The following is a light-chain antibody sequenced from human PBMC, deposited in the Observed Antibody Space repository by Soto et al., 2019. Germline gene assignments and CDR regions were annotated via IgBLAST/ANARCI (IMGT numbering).Light chain of an antibody. Sequence: DIVMTQSPDALAVSLGERATINCKSSQSVLCRSNNKNYLAWYQQKPGQPPKLLIYWASTRESGVPDRFSGSGSGTDFTLTISSLQAEDVAVYYCQQYYSTPLTFGGGTKVDIK. J-gene: IGKJ4*01. CDR1: QSVLCRSNNKNY. V-gene: IGKV4-1*01. CDR3: QQYYSTPLT. CDR2: WAS.